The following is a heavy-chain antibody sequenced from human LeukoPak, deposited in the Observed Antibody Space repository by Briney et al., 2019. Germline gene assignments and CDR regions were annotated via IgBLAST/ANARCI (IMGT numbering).Heavy chain of an antibody. CDR3: ARETYCGGDCYSYY. CDR2: INHSGGT. Sequence: PSETLSLTCAVYGVSFGGYFWSWIRQPPGKGLEWIGEINHSGGTNYNPSLMSRVTISADTSKNQFSLNLSSVTVADTAVYYCARETYCGGDCYSYYWGQGTLVTVSS. J-gene: IGHJ4*02. CDR1: GVSFGGYF. V-gene: IGHV4-34*01. D-gene: IGHD2-21*02.